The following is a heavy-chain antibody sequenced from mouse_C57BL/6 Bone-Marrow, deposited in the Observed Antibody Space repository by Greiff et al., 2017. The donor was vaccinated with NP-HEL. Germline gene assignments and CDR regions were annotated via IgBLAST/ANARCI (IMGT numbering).Heavy chain of an antibody. D-gene: IGHD2-12*01. CDR1: GYTFTSYW. CDR3: ARKFFYDDFAY. CDR2: IHPNSGST. V-gene: IGHV1-64*01. Sequence: VQLQQPGAELVKPGASVKLSCKASGYTFTSYWMHWVKQRPGQGLEWIGMIHPNSGSTNYNEKFKSKATLTVDKSSSTAYMQLSSLTSEDSAVYYCARKFFYDDFAYWGQGTLVTVSA. J-gene: IGHJ3*01.